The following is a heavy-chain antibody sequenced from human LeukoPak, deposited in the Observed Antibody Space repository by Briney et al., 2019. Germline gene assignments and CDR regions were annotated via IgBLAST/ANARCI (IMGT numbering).Heavy chain of an antibody. V-gene: IGHV1-69*04. CDR3: AGAYVDTAPIGMDV. D-gene: IGHD5-18*01. J-gene: IGHJ6*02. CDR1: GGTFSSYA. Sequence: GASVKVSCKASGGTFSSYAISWVRQAPGQGLEWMGRIIPILGIANYAQKFQGRVTITADKSTCTAYMELSSLRSEDTAVYYCAGAYVDTAPIGMDVWGQGTTVTVSS. CDR2: IIPILGIA.